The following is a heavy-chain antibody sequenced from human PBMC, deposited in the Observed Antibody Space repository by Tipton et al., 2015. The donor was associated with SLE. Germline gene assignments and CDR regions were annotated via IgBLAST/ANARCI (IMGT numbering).Heavy chain of an antibody. D-gene: IGHD6-19*01. CDR1: GGSISSGGYS. V-gene: IGHV4-30-2*01. CDR2: IYHSGST. J-gene: IGHJ4*02. CDR3: ARGPSEQWLVPQDY. Sequence: TLSLTCAVSGGSISSGGYSWSWIRQPPGKGLEWIGYIYHSGSTYYNPSLKSRVTISVDRSKNQFSLKLSSVTAADTAVYYCARGPSEQWLVPQDYWGQGTLVTVSS.